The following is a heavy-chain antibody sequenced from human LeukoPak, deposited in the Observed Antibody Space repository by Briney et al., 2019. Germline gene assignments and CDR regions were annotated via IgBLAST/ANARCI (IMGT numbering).Heavy chain of an antibody. CDR3: ARLKYSSGWYPFDN. Sequence: SETLSLTCTVSGGSISSYYWSWIRQPPGQGLEWIGYIYYSGSTNYNPSLKSRVTISVDTSKNQFSLKLSSVTAADTAVYYCARLKYSSGWYPFDNWGQGTLVTVSS. V-gene: IGHV4-59*08. CDR2: IYYSGST. J-gene: IGHJ4*02. D-gene: IGHD6-19*01. CDR1: GGSISSYY.